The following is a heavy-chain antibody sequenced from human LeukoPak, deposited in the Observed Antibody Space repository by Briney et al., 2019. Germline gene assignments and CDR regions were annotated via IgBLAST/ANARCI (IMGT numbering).Heavy chain of an antibody. CDR1: GFTFGDNA. Sequence: GGSLRLSCTASGFTFGDNAMSWVRQAPGKGLEWVGFIRSKAYGGTTEYAASVKGRFTISRDDSKSIAYLQINSPKTEDTAVYYCTRDQIDCSSTSCYWYFDYWGQGTLVTVSS. CDR2: IRSKAYGGTT. CDR3: TRDQIDCSSTSCYWYFDY. V-gene: IGHV3-49*04. D-gene: IGHD2-2*01. J-gene: IGHJ4*02.